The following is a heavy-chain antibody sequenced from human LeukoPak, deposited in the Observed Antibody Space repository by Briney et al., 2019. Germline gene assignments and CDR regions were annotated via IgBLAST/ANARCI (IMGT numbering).Heavy chain of an antibody. CDR1: GGSIISSSYY. CDR3: ARWKGTADFDY. Sequence: SETLSLTCTVSGGSIISSSYYWGWIRQPPGKGLEWIGSIYYSGSTYYNSSLKSRVTISVDTSKSQFSLNLRSVTAADTAVYYCARWKGTADFDYWGQGTRVTVSS. V-gene: IGHV4-39*01. CDR2: IYYSGST. D-gene: IGHD1-1*01. J-gene: IGHJ4*02.